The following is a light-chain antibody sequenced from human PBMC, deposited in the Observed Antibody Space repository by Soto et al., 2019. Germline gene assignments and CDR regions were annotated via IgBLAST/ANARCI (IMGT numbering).Light chain of an antibody. CDR2: GAS. CDR3: QQYNNWPLT. J-gene: IGKJ4*01. V-gene: IGKV3-15*01. Sequence: EIVMTQSPASQSVSPGERATLSCRASQSVRGNLAWYQQKPGQSPRLLIYGASSRATGIPVRFSGSGSGTEFTLTISSLQSEDFAVYYCQQYNNWPLTFGGGTKVDIK. CDR1: QSVRGN.